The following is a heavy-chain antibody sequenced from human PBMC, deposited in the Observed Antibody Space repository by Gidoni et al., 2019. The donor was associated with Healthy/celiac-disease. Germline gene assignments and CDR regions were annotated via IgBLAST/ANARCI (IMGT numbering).Heavy chain of an antibody. J-gene: IGHJ4*02. V-gene: IGHV4-39*01. Sequence: QLQLQESGPGLVKPSETLSLTCTVSGGSISSSSYYWGWIRQPPGKGLEWIGGIYYSGSTYYNPSLKSRVTISVDTSKNQFSLKLSSVTAADTAVYYCAREGGYYYDSSGYYGYWGQGTLVTVSS. CDR3: AREGGYYYDSSGYYGY. CDR1: GGSISSSSYY. D-gene: IGHD3-22*01. CDR2: IYYSGST.